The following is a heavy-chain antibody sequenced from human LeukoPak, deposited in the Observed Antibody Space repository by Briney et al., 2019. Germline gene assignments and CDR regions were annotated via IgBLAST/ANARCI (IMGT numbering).Heavy chain of an antibody. V-gene: IGHV1-69*13. Sequence: GASVKVSCKASGYTFTSYAISWVRQAPGQGLEWMGGIIPIFGTANYAQKFQGRVTITADESTSTAYMELSSLRSEDTAVYYCARDRYSSSCFDYWGQGTLVTVSS. CDR2: IIPIFGTA. CDR1: GYTFTSYA. J-gene: IGHJ4*02. CDR3: ARDRYSSSCFDY. D-gene: IGHD6-6*01.